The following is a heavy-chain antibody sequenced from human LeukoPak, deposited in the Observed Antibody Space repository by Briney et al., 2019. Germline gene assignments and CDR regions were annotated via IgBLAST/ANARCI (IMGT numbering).Heavy chain of an antibody. CDR2: INRDSGST. J-gene: IGHJ6*03. CDR1: GFTFDDYT. Sequence: PGGSLRLSCAASGFTFDDYTMHWVRQAPGKGLEWVSLINRDSGSTYYADSVKGRFTISRDNAKNSLYLQMNSLRAEDTAVYYCARDHGSMVRGVIGRSSDYSYYYYMDVWGKGTTVTVSS. D-gene: IGHD3-10*01. V-gene: IGHV3-43*01. CDR3: ARDHGSMVRGVIGRSSDYSYYYYMDV.